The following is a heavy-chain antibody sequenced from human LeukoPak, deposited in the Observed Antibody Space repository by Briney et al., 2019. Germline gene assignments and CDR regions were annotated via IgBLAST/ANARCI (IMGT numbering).Heavy chain of an antibody. Sequence: PSETLSLTCTVSGGSISSYYWSWIRQPPGKGLEWIGNIYYSGSTNYNPSLKSRVTISVDTSKNQFSLKLSSVTAADTAVYYCARENCSGGSCYSIYYYYYMDVWGKGTTVTVSS. V-gene: IGHV4-59*12. D-gene: IGHD2-15*01. CDR1: GGSISSYY. CDR2: IYYSGST. CDR3: ARENCSGGSCYSIYYYYYMDV. J-gene: IGHJ6*03.